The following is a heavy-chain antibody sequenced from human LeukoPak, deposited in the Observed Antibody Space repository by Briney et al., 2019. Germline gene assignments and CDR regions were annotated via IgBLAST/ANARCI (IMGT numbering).Heavy chain of an antibody. D-gene: IGHD3-10*01. J-gene: IGHJ4*02. CDR3: ARDSTYYYDSGSSGPHYFDN. CDR1: GFTFSNYA. Sequence: GKSLRLSCAASGFTFSNYAMHWVRQAPGKGLEWVSLISSGGTYEYYADSVKGRFTISRDNSKNTLYLQLNSLRAEDTAVYYCARDSTYYYDSGSSGPHYFDNWGQGTLVTVSS. V-gene: IGHV3-30*01. CDR2: ISSGGTYE.